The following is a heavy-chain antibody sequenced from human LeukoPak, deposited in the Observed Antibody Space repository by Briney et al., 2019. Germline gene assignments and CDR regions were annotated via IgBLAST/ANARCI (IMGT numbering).Heavy chain of an antibody. CDR1: GFTFSSYA. CDR2: ISGSGGST. CDR3: ARGDGDYDDYALLGY. J-gene: IGHJ4*02. Sequence: PGGSLRLSCAASGFTFSSYAMSWVRQAPGKGLEWVSAISGSGGSTYYADSVKGRFTISRDNSKNTLYLQMNSLRAEDTAVYYCARGDGDYDDYALLGYWGQGTLVTVSS. D-gene: IGHD4-17*01. V-gene: IGHV3-23*01.